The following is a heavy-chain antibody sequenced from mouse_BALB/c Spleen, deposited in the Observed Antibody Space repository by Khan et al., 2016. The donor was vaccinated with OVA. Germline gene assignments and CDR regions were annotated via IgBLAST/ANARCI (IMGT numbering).Heavy chain of an antibody. J-gene: IGHJ3*01. CDR2: VNPSTGYT. D-gene: IGHD1-1*01. CDR1: GYTFTNYW. V-gene: IGHV1-7*01. Sequence: QVRLQQSGAELAKPGASVKMSCKASGYTFTNYWMHWVKQRPGQGLEWIGYVNPSTGYTEYNQKFKDKATLTADKSSSTAYMQLSSLTSEDSAVYYCVNHGSSSAWFTYWGQGILVTVSA. CDR3: VNHGSSSAWFTY.